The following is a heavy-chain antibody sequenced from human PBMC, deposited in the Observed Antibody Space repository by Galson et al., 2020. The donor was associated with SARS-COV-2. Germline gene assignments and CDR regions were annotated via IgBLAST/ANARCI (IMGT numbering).Heavy chain of an antibody. J-gene: IGHJ4*02. V-gene: IGHV3-23*01. CDR2: ISGSGGST. Sequence: GGSLRLSCAASGFTFSSYAMSWVRQAPGKGLEWVSAISGSGGSTYYADSVKGRFTISRDNSKNTLYLQMNSLRAEDTAVYYCAKAPGIAVAGPRAFYDYWGQGTLVTVSS. D-gene: IGHD6-19*01. CDR1: GFTFSSYA. CDR3: AKAPGIAVAGPRAFYDY.